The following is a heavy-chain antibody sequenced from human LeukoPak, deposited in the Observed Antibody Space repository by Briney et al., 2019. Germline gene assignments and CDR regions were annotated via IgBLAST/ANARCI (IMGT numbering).Heavy chain of an antibody. CDR2: IYYSGST. CDR1: GGSISSYY. D-gene: IGHD6-19*01. Sequence: SETLSLTCTVSGGSISSYYWSWIRQPPGKGLEWIGYIYYSGSTNYNPSLKSRVTISVDTSKNQFSLKLSSVTAADTAVYYCARDRGSGWIDYWGQGTLVTVSS. J-gene: IGHJ4*02. V-gene: IGHV4-59*01. CDR3: ARDRGSGWIDY.